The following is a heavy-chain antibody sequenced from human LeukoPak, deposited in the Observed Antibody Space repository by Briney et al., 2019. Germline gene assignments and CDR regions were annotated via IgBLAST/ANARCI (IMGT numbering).Heavy chain of an antibody. CDR1: RFTFSSYT. CDR2: ISASGSNI. Sequence: GGSLRLSCAASRFTFSSYTMNWVRQAPGKGLEWVSCISASGSNIYYADSVRGRFTISRDNAKNSLYLQMNSLRAEDTAVYYCARADGSGWHGGINVWGKGTTVTVSS. V-gene: IGHV3-21*01. CDR3: ARADGSGWHGGINV. J-gene: IGHJ6*04. D-gene: IGHD6-19*01.